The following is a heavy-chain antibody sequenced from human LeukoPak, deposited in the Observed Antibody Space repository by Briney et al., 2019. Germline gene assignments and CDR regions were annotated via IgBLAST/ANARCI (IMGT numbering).Heavy chain of an antibody. Sequence: PSETLSLTCTVSGGSTSSGGYYWIWIRQHPGKGLEWVSVIYSGGSTYYADSVKGRFTISRDNSKNTLYLQMNSLRAEDTAVYYCARGSHYYDSPLGYWGQGTLVTVSS. D-gene: IGHD3-22*01. CDR2: IYSGGST. V-gene: IGHV3-66*02. CDR3: ARGSHYYDSPLGY. J-gene: IGHJ4*02. CDR1: GGSTSSGGYY.